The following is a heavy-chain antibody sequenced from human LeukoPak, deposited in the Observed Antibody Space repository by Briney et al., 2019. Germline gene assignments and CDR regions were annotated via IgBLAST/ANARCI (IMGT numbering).Heavy chain of an antibody. CDR3: ARYCSGGSCYTGAFDI. CDR2: ISSNGGST. J-gene: IGHJ3*02. Sequence: GGSLRLSCAASGFTFSSYAMHWVRQAPGKGLEYVSAISSNGGSTYYANSVKGRFTISRDNSNNTLYLQMGSLRAEDMAVYYCARYCSGGSCYTGAFDIWGQGTMVTVSS. CDR1: GFTFSSYA. D-gene: IGHD2-15*01. V-gene: IGHV3-64*01.